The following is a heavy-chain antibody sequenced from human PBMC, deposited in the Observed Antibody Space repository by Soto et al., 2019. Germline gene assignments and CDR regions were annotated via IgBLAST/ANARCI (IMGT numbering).Heavy chain of an antibody. V-gene: IGHV3-11*01. D-gene: IGHD2-21*02. CDR2: ISSSGNTI. CDR1: GFMFSDYY. J-gene: IGHJ5*02. Sequence: QVQLVESGGGLVQPGGSLRLSCAVSGFMFSDYYIAWIRQAPGKGLEWISYISSSGNTIYYADSVKGRFTVSRDNANSTLHLQMNSLRADDTSLYYCARGVRSSLTAIGGFDPWGQGTLVTVSS. CDR3: ARGVRSSLTAIGGFDP.